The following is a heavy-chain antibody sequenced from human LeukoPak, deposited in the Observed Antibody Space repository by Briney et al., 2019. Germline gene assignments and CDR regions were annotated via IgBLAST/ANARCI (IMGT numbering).Heavy chain of an antibody. Sequence: GGSLRLSYAASGFTFSSYAMHWVRQAPGKGLEWVAVISYDGSNKYYADSVKGRFTISGDKAKNSVYLQMNSLRVEDTAVYYCARDTKYAFDNWGQGTLVTVSS. D-gene: IGHD2-2*01. J-gene: IGHJ4*02. V-gene: IGHV3-30*07. CDR2: ISYDGSNK. CDR3: ARDTKYAFDN. CDR1: GFTFSSYA.